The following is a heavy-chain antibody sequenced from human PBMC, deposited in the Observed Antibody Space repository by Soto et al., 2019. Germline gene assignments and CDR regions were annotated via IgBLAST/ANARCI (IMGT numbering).Heavy chain of an antibody. CDR1: GGSISSGGYY. Sequence: SETLSLTCTVSGGSISSGGYYWSWIRQHPGKGLEWIGYIYYSGSTYYNPSLKSRVTISVDTSKNQFSLKLSSVTAADTAVYYCARGKDFWSGYRTPYYYYYYMDVWGKGTTVTVSS. CDR2: IYYSGST. V-gene: IGHV4-31*03. CDR3: ARGKDFWSGYRTPYYYYYYMDV. J-gene: IGHJ6*03. D-gene: IGHD3-3*01.